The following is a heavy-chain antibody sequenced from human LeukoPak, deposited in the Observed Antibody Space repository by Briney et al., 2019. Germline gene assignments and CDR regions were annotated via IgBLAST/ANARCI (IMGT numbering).Heavy chain of an antibody. CDR2: ISGSGGST. CDR3: AKDPGWSIAARRYYGMDV. J-gene: IGHJ6*02. Sequence: PGGSLRLSCAASGFTFSNHAMSWVRQAPGKGLEWVAAISGSGGSTYYADSVKGRFTISRDNSKNTLYLQMNSLRAEDTAVYYCAKDPGWSIAARRYYGMDVWGQGTTVTVSS. D-gene: IGHD6-6*01. V-gene: IGHV3-23*01. CDR1: GFTFSNHA.